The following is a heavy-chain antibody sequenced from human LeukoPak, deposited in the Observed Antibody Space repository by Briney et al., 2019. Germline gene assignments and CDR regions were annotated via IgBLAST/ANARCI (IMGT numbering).Heavy chain of an antibody. CDR3: AKDIYSSNSIFDY. Sequence: GGSLRLSCAASGFTFSSYAMSWVRHAPGKGLEWVSAISGSDGSTYYADSVKGRFTISRDNSKNTLYLQMNSLRAEDTAVYYCAKDIYSSNSIFDYWGQGTLVAVSS. CDR1: GFTFSSYA. J-gene: IGHJ4*02. CDR2: ISGSDGST. D-gene: IGHD6-13*01. V-gene: IGHV3-23*01.